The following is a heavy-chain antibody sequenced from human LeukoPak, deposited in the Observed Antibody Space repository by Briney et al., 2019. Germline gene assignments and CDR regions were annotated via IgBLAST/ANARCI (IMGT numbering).Heavy chain of an antibody. CDR3: AKSPPRFGSGWYDKFEKVSYYFDY. CDR1: GFTFSSYA. V-gene: IGHV3-23*01. J-gene: IGHJ4*02. CDR2: ISGSTGRI. Sequence: PGGTLRLSYAASGFTFSSYAMSWVRQAPGKGLEWVSAISGSTGRIYYADSVKGRFTISRDNSKNTLYLQMSSLRAEDTAVYYCAKSPPRFGSGWYDKFEKVSYYFDYWGQGTLVTVSS. D-gene: IGHD6-19*01.